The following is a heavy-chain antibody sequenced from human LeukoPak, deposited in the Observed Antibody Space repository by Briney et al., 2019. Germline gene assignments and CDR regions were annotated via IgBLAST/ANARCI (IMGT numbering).Heavy chain of an antibody. V-gene: IGHV3-23*01. CDR1: GFTFSTYA. J-gene: IGHJ4*02. D-gene: IGHD3-22*01. CDR3: AKAMSTDHYDSRGFYRVDFDS. CDR2: LTNSGGSGGVT. Sequence: GGSLRLSCAASGFTFSTYAMSWVRQAPGKGLEWVSALTNSGGSGGVTYYADSVKGRFIISRDNSKSTLYLQLSSLSAEDTAVYYCAKAMSTDHYDSRGFYRVDFDSWGQGTLVTVSS.